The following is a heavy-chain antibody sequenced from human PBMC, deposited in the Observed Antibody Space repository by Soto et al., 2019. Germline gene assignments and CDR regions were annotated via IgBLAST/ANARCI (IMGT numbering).Heavy chain of an antibody. J-gene: IGHJ4*02. CDR1: GYTFTSYG. CDR2: ISAYNGNT. V-gene: IGHV1-18*01. CDR3: ALLPGVRQLELKIDDY. Sequence: QVQLVQSGAEVKKPGASVKVSCKASGYTFTSYGISWVRQAPGQGLEWMGWISAYNGNTNYAQKLQGRVTMTTDTPTSTAYMELRSLRSDDTAVYYCALLPGVRQLELKIDDYWGQGTLVTVSS. D-gene: IGHD1-7*01.